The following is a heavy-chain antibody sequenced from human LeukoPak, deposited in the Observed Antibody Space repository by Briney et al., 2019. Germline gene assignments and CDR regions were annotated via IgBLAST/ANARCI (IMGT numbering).Heavy chain of an antibody. Sequence: SETLSLTCTVSGGSISSYYWGWIRQPPGKGLEWIGSIYYSGSTYYNPSLKSRVTISVDTSKNQFSLKLSSVTAADTAVYYCARQGSRGYCSGGSCPEFDYWGQGTLVTVS. CDR1: GGSISSYY. D-gene: IGHD2-15*01. CDR3: ARQGSRGYCSGGSCPEFDY. J-gene: IGHJ4*02. V-gene: IGHV4-39*01. CDR2: IYYSGST.